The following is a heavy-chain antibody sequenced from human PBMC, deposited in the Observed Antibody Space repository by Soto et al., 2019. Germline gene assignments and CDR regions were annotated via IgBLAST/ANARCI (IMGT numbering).Heavy chain of an antibody. CDR3: ARDHCTNGVCYYFDY. V-gene: IGHV1-46*01. CDR2: INPSGGST. CDR1: GYTFTSYY. D-gene: IGHD2-8*01. J-gene: IGHJ4*02. Sequence: ASAKVSCKASGYTFTSYYMHWVRQAPGQGLEWMGIINPSGGSTSYAQKFQGRVTMTRDTSTSTVYMELSSLRSEDTAVYYCARDHCTNGVCYYFDYWGQGTLVTVSS.